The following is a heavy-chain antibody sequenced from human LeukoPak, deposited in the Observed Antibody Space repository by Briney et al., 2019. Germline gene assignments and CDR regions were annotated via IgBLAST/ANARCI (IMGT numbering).Heavy chain of an antibody. J-gene: IGHJ5*02. CDR3: ARSRELLRDNWFDP. V-gene: IGHV4-4*07. Sequence: SETLSLTCTVSGGSISSYYWSWIRQPAGKGLEWIGRIYTSGSTNYNPSLKSRVTMSVDTSKIQFSLKLSSVTAADTAVYYCARSRELLRDNWFDPWGQGTLVTVSS. CDR1: GGSISSYY. CDR2: IYTSGST. D-gene: IGHD3-10*01.